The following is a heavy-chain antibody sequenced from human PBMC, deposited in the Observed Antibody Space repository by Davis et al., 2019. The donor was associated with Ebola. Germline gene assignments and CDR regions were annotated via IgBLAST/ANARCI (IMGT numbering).Heavy chain of an antibody. CDR1: AFTVSSNY. J-gene: IGHJ6*02. D-gene: IGHD4-11*01. Sequence: GGSLRLSCAASAFTVSSNYMSWVRQAPGKGLEWVSVIYSGGSTYYADSVKGRFTISRDNSKNTLYLQMNSLRAEDTAVYYCARKSYSNLGYYYYGMDVWGQGTTVTVSS. V-gene: IGHV3-53*01. CDR2: IYSGGST. CDR3: ARKSYSNLGYYYYGMDV.